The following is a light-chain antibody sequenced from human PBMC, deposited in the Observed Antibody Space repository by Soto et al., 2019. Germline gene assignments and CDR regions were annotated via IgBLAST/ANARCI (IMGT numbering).Light chain of an antibody. CDR2: EAS. CDR3: QQLNTLPFT. CDR1: HDISTY. V-gene: IGKV1-9*01. Sequence: DIQFTQSPCLLSASLGYIVTITCRASHDISTYLAWYQQKPGKAPKLMIYEASTLQSGVPSRFSGSGSGTEFTLTISGLLPEDFATYHCQQLNTLPFTFGQGTRLEIK. J-gene: IGKJ5*01.